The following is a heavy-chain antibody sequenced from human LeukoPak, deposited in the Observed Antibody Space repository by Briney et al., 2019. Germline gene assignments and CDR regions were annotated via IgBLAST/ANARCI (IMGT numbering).Heavy chain of an antibody. CDR3: ARVSCGGNCYSLIGAFDI. D-gene: IGHD2-15*01. CDR2: ILPIFGTT. CDR1: GGTSSNYA. J-gene: IGHJ3*02. V-gene: IGHV1-69*13. Sequence: GASVKVSCKASGGTSSNYAISWVRQAPGQGLEWMGGILPIFGTTNYAQKFQGRVTITADESTSTAYMELSSLRSEDTAVYYCARVSCGGNCYSLIGAFDIWGQGTMVTVSS.